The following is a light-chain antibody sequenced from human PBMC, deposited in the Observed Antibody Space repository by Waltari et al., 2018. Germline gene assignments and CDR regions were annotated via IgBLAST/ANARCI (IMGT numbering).Light chain of an antibody. Sequence: ELVLTQSQATLSLSPGERAPLSCRASQCVSSYLAWYQQKSGQAPRLPIYDASNRATGIPARFSGGGSGTDFTLTISSLEPEDFAVYYCQQRSDWLLTFGGGTKVEIK. CDR2: DAS. CDR1: QCVSSY. CDR3: QQRSDWLLT. J-gene: IGKJ4*01. V-gene: IGKV3-11*01.